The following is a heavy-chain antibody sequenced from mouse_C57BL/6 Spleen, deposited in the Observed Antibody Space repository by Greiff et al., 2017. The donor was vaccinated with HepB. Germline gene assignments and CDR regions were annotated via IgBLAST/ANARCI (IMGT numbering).Heavy chain of an antibody. Sequence: VNLVESGAELVKPGASVKISCKASGYAFSSYWMNWVKQRPGKGLEWIGQIYPGDGDTNYNGKFKGKATLTADKSSSTAYMQLSSLTSEDSAVYFCARCGPELGWYFDVWGTGTTVTVSS. V-gene: IGHV1-80*01. CDR2: IYPGDGDT. J-gene: IGHJ1*03. CDR3: ARCGPELGWYFDV. D-gene: IGHD4-1*01. CDR1: GYAFSSYW.